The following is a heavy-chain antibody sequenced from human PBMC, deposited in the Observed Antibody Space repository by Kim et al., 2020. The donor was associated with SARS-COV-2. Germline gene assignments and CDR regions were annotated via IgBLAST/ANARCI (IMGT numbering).Heavy chain of an antibody. V-gene: IGHV3-74*01. CDR2: INEDSRIM. Sequence: GGSLRLSCAASGFTFNTYGMHWVRQAPGKGLVWVSRINEDSRIMNHADSVKGRFTISRDDATNTLYLQMNSLRADDTAMYYCVKDFGGPFDSWGQGTLVTVSS. CDR3: VKDFGGPFDS. J-gene: IGHJ4*02. D-gene: IGHD3-16*01. CDR1: GFTFNTYG.